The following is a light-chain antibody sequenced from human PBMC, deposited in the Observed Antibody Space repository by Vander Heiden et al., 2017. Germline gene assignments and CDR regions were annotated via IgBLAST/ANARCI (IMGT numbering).Light chain of an antibody. CDR1: ISDVGGYNC. CDR3: SSYTSSSAYV. CDR2: DVT. J-gene: IGLJ1*01. V-gene: IGLV2-14*03. Sequence: QSALTQPASASASPVQSITISCTGTISDVGGYNCVSWYQQHPGKAPKLIIADVTNRPSGVSNRFYGSKSGNTASRTISGLQAEDEADDYCSSYTSSSAYVFGTGTKVTVL.